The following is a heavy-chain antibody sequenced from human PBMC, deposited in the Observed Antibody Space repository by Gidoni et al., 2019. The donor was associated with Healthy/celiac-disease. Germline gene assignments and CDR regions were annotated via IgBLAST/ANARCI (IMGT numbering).Heavy chain of an antibody. CDR3: ASGENHPVDYLYYYYGIDV. J-gene: IGHJ6*02. Sequence: EVPLVESGGGVVKPGGSMRRSCEAAGFTLRSDSMNWVRQAPGKGLEWVSSISSISSYIYYSDSVKGRFTISRDNAKNSLYLQMNSLRAEDTAVYYCASGENHPVDYLYYYYGIDVWGQVTTVTVSS. CDR1: GFTLRSDS. CDR2: ISSISSYI. D-gene: IGHD4-17*01. V-gene: IGHV3-21*01.